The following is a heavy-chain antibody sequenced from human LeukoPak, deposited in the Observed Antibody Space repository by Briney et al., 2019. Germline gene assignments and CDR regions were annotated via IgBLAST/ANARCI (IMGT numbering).Heavy chain of an antibody. Sequence: SETLSLTCTVSGGSISSHYWSWIRQPPGKGLEWIGYIYYSGSTNYNPSLKSRVTISVDTSKNQFSLNLSSVTAADTAVYYCARGRVVPAGNFDYWGQGTLVTASS. CDR1: GGSISSHY. CDR2: IYYSGST. D-gene: IGHD2-2*01. J-gene: IGHJ4*02. V-gene: IGHV4-59*11. CDR3: ARGRVVPAGNFDY.